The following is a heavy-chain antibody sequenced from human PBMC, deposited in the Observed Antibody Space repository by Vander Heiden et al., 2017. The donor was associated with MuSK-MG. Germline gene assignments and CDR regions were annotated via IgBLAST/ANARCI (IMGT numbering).Heavy chain of an antibody. J-gene: IGHJ4*02. D-gene: IGHD1-26*01. CDR2: IYTSGST. CDR1: GCSISSGSYY. Sequence: QVQLQESSPGLVKPSPTLSLTCTVTGCSISSGSYYWSCIRQPAGKGLEWIGRIYTSGSTNDNPSLKSRVTISVDTSKHQFSVKMSSVTAADTAVYYCARASRASGRDYWCEGTLGTDCS. CDR3: ARASRASGRDY. V-gene: IGHV4-61*02.